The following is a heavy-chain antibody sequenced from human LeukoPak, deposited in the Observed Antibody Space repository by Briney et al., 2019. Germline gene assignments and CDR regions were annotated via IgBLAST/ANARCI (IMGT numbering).Heavy chain of an antibody. J-gene: IGHJ5*02. CDR1: VYTFTSYD. CDR3: ARGCLVPAAGYNWFDP. D-gene: IGHD6-13*01. Sequence: ASVTVSCKSSVYTFTSYDINWVRQATGQGLEWMGWMNPNSGNTGYAQKFQGRVTITRNTSISTAYMELSSLRSEDTAVYYCARGCLVPAAGYNWFDPWGQGTLVTASS. V-gene: IGHV1-8*03. CDR2: MNPNSGNT.